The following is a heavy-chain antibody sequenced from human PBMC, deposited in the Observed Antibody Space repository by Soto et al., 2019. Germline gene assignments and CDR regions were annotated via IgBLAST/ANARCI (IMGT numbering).Heavy chain of an antibody. CDR1: GFTFSDYY. J-gene: IGHJ4*02. V-gene: IGHV3-11*01. D-gene: IGHD6-19*01. CDR2: ISSSGSTI. CDR3: ASSIAVAGIHNCFDY. Sequence: GGSLRLSCAASGFTFSDYYMSWIRQAPGKGLDWVSYISSSGSTIYYADSVKSRFTISRDNAKNSLYLQKNSLRAEDTAVYYCASSIAVAGIHNCFDYWGQGTLVTVSS.